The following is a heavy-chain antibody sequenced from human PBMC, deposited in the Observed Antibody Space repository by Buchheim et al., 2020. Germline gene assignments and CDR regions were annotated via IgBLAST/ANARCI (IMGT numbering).Heavy chain of an antibody. D-gene: IGHD6-6*01. J-gene: IGHJ6*02. CDR2: IIPIFGTA. CDR1: GGTFSSYA. V-gene: IGHV1-69*01. Sequence: QVQLVQSGAEVKKPGSSVKVSCKASGGTFSSYAISWVRQAPGQGLEWTGGIIPIFGTANYAQKFQRRVTITADESTCTAYMELSSLRSEDTAVYYCARDRQSIAARPPCSYDPTLYYYGMDVWGQGTT. CDR3: ARDRQSIAARPPCSYDPTLYYYGMDV.